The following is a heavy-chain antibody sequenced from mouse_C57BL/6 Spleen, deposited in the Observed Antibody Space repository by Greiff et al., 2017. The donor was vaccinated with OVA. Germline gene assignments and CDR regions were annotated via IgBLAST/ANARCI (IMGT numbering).Heavy chain of an antibody. CDR3: AREGSSPYYAMDY. CDR2: ISYDGSN. Sequence: EVQLQESGPGLVKPSQSLSLTCSVTGYSITSGYYWNWIRQFPGNKLEWMGYISYDGSNNYNPSLKNRISITRDTSKNQFFLKLNSVTTEDTATYYCAREGSSPYYAMDYWGQGTSVTVSS. J-gene: IGHJ4*01. CDR1: GYSITSGYY. D-gene: IGHD1-1*01. V-gene: IGHV3-6*01.